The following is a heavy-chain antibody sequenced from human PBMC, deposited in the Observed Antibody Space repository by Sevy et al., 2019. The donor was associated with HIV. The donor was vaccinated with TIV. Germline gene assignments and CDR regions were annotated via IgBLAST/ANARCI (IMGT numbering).Heavy chain of an antibody. Sequence: GGSLRLSCAASGFTFSSYSMNLVRQAPRKGLEWVSSISSSSSSIYYADSVKGRFTISRDNAKNSLYLQMDSLTAEDTAVYYCARGFCVSSSCSGSSWGQGTLVTVSS. V-gene: IGHV3-48*01. CDR1: GFTFSSYS. J-gene: IGHJ4*02. D-gene: IGHD2-2*01. CDR2: ISSSSSSI. CDR3: ARGFCVSSSCSGSS.